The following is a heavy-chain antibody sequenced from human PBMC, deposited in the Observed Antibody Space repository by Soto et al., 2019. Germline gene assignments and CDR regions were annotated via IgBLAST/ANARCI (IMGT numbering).Heavy chain of an antibody. CDR1: GYSISSGYY. J-gene: IGHJ4*02. D-gene: IGHD5-12*01. CDR2: IYHSGST. CDR3: ARVKSVWTYYYFDY. V-gene: IGHV4-38-2*02. Sequence: SETLSLTCTVSGYSISSGYYWGWIRQPPGKGLEWIGSIYHSGSTYYNQSLKSRVTISVDTSKNKFSLNLITVTAADTAVYYCARVKSVWTYYYFDYWGQGTLVTVSS.